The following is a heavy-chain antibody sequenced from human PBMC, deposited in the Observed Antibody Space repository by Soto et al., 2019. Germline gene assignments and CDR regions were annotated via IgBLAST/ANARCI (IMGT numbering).Heavy chain of an antibody. Sequence: SETLPLTSAVYGGSFSGYYWSWIRQPPGKGLEWIGEINHSESTNYNPSLKSRVTISVDTSKNQFSLKLSSVTAADTAVYYCASWDYSNYASYYYYGMDVWGQGTTVTVSS. D-gene: IGHD4-4*01. CDR3: ASWDYSNYASYYYYGMDV. CDR2: INHSEST. CDR1: GGSFSGYY. V-gene: IGHV4-34*01. J-gene: IGHJ6*02.